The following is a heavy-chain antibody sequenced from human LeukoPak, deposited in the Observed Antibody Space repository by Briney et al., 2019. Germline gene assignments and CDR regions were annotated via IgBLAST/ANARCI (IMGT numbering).Heavy chain of an antibody. CDR3: ARGLGVQGVFDI. Sequence: SGTLSLTCAVSGGSISSRNWWSWVRQPAGKGLAWIGEIYHTGSISYNPSLESRVTISVDKSKSQFSLKLNSVTAADTAVYYCARGLGVQGVFDIWGQGTVVTVSS. V-gene: IGHV4-4*02. J-gene: IGHJ3*02. D-gene: IGHD2-8*01. CDR2: IYHTGSI. CDR1: GGSISSRNW.